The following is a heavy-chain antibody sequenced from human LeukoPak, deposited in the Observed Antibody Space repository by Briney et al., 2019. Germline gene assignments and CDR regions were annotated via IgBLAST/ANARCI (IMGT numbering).Heavy chain of an antibody. CDR1: GFVLSDYG. J-gene: IGHJ4*02. V-gene: IGHV3-30*02. D-gene: IGHD5-12*01. CDR3: AKESDSGYHSEGPKN. CDR2: VRNGGSNE. Sequence: QSGGSLRLSCAASGFVLSDYGMHWVRQAPGKGLEWVAFVRNGGSNEYYVGSVKGRFTISRDKSKNTLYLQMNSLRAEDTAVYSCAKESDSGYHSEGPKNWGLGTLVTVSS.